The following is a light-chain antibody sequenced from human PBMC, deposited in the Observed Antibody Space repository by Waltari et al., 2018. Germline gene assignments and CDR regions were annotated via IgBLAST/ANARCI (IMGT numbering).Light chain of an antibody. Sequence: QSALTQPASVSGSPGQSITISCPGTSRDVVSSTYISWYQQHPGKVPKVMIFDVSNRPSGVSNRFSGSKSGNTASLTISGLQAEDEADYYCTSYTSRNTLVFGSGTKVTVL. J-gene: IGLJ1*01. CDR3: TSYTSRNTLV. V-gene: IGLV2-14*03. CDR2: DVS. CDR1: SRDVVSSTY.